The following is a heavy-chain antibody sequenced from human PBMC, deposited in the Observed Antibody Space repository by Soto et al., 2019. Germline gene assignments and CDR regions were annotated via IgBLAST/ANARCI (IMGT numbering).Heavy chain of an antibody. D-gene: IGHD3-9*01. CDR3: ARDFSPTQSDVLTGYRIYYYYGMDV. V-gene: IGHV1-2*04. CDR1: GYTFTGYY. CDR2: INPNSGGT. J-gene: IGHJ6*02. Sequence: SVKVSCKASGYTFTGYYMHWVRQAPGQGLEWVGWINPNSGGTYYVQKFQGCVTMTRDTSISTAYMELSRLRSDDTAVYYCARDFSPTQSDVLTGYRIYYYYGMDVWGQGTTVTVS.